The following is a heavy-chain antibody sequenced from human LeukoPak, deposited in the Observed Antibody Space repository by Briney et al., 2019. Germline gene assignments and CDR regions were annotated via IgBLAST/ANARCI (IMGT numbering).Heavy chain of an antibody. J-gene: IGHJ4*02. CDR2: IEQDGSGK. D-gene: IGHD6-13*01. Sequence: GGSLRLSCAASGFIFSSHWMTWVRQAPGKGLEWVADIEQDGSGKNYVDSVKGRFTVSRDNAKNSLYLQMNSLRADDTAVYYCARDQTAAAGTPRDFDYWGQGTLVTVSS. V-gene: IGHV3-7*03. CDR3: ARDQTAAAGTPRDFDY. CDR1: GFIFSSHW.